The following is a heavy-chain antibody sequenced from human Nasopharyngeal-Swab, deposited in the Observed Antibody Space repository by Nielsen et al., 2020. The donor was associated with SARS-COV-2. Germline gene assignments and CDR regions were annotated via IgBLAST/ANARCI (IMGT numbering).Heavy chain of an antibody. CDR2: IYYSGST. D-gene: IGHD2-15*01. Sequence: SETLSLTCTVSGGSISSSSYYWGWIRQPPGKGLEWIGSIYYSGSTYYNPSLKSRVTISVDTSKNQFSLKLSSVTAADTAVYHCARDWGGGSRNWFDPWGQGTLVTVSS. CDR3: ARDWGGGSRNWFDP. CDR1: GGSISSSSYY. V-gene: IGHV4-39*07. J-gene: IGHJ5*02.